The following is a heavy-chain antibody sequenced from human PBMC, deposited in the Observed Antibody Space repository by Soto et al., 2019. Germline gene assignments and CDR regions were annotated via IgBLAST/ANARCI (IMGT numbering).Heavy chain of an antibody. CDR1: GFTFSSYS. J-gene: IGHJ4*02. Sequence: EVQLVESGGGLVKPGGSLRLSCAASGFTFSSYSMNWVRQAPGKGLEWVSFISSSSTYIYYADSVKGRFTISRDNAKNSLELQMNSLRAEDTAVYYCARDNCSGGSCYSVYWGQGTLVTVSS. V-gene: IGHV3-21*01. D-gene: IGHD2-15*01. CDR2: ISSSSTYI. CDR3: ARDNCSGGSCYSVY.